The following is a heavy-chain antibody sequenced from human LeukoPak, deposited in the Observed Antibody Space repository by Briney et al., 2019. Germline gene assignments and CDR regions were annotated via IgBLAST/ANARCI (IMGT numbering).Heavy chain of an antibody. Sequence: PSETLSLTCTVSSGSISTSNYYWGWVRQPPGKALEWIGNIFYSGSTYYSPSLKSRVTISVDTSKNQFSLKLSSVTAADTAVYYCARHIGGRYYYYYMDVWGKGTTVTISS. D-gene: IGHD3-16*02. CDR3: ARHIGGRYYYYYMDV. CDR1: SGSISTSNYY. J-gene: IGHJ6*03. V-gene: IGHV4-39*01. CDR2: IFYSGST.